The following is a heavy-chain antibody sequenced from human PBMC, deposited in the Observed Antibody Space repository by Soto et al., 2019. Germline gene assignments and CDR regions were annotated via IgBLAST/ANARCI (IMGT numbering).Heavy chain of an antibody. V-gene: IGHV4-30-2*01. CDR2: IYHSGST. J-gene: IGHJ4*02. CDR3: ASGRGNLAGYYFDY. D-gene: IGHD1-7*01. CDR1: GGSISSGGYS. Sequence: QLQLQESGSGLVKPSQTLSLTCAVSGGSISSGGYSWSWIRQPPGKGLEWIGYIYHSGSTYYNPSLKSRVTISVDRSKNQCSRKLSSVTAADTAVYYCASGRGNLAGYYFDYWGQGTLVTVSS.